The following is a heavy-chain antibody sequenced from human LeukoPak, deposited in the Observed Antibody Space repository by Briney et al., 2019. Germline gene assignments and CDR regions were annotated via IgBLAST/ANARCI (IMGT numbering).Heavy chain of an antibody. D-gene: IGHD6-19*01. J-gene: IGHJ4*02. Sequence: SETLSLTCAVYGGSFSGYYWTWIRQPPGKGLEWIGYIFYSGSPNYNPSLKSRVTISVDTSKKQFSLKLSSVTAADTAVYYCARQGFGSGWYYYFDYWGQGTLVTVSS. CDR3: ARQGFGSGWYYYFDY. CDR2: IFYSGSP. V-gene: IGHV4-59*08. CDR1: GGSFSGYY.